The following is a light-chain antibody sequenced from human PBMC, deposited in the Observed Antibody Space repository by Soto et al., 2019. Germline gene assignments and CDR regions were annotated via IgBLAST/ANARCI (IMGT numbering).Light chain of an antibody. Sequence: EIVMTQSPATLSVSPGERATLSCRASQSVRSNLAWYQQKPGQAPRLLVYGASTRATGIPARFSGSGSGTEFTLTLSSIQSEDFAVYYCQQYNNWPQTFGQGTKVEIK. CDR2: GAS. J-gene: IGKJ1*01. CDR3: QQYNNWPQT. V-gene: IGKV3-15*01. CDR1: QSVRSN.